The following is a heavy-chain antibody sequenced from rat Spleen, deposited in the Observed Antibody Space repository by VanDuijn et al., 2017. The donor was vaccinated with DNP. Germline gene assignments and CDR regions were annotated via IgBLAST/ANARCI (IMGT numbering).Heavy chain of an antibody. CDR3: ARLGGD. CDR2: ISSDGGGT. Sequence: EVQLVESGGGLVQPGRSMKLSCAASGFTFSDYAMAWVRQAPKKSLEWVASISSDGGGTYYRDSVKGRFTISRDNAKRSLYLQMDSLRSEDTATYYCARLGGDWGQGVMVTVSS. V-gene: IGHV5-20*01. J-gene: IGHJ2*01. CDR1: GFTFSDYA. D-gene: IGHD5-1*01.